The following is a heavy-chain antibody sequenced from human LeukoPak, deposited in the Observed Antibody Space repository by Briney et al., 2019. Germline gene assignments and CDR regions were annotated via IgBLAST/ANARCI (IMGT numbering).Heavy chain of an antibody. J-gene: IGHJ6*02. Sequence: GRSLRLSCAASGFTFSGYGMHWVRQAPGKGLEWVAVISYDGHNEYYADSVKGRFTISRDNSKDTVYVQMNSLRAEDTAVYYCAKGVGYGGMDVWGQGTTVTVSS. D-gene: IGHD2-8*01. CDR1: GFTFSGYG. CDR3: AKGVGYGGMDV. CDR2: ISYDGHNE. V-gene: IGHV3-30*18.